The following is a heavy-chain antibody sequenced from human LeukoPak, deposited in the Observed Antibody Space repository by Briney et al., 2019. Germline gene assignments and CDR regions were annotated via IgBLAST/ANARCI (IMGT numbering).Heavy chain of an antibody. Sequence: SETLSLTCTVSGGSMKNYYGSWIRQAPGKGLEWIAYIYYTGSTYYNPSLKSRVTMSVDTSNNQFSLRLNSVTAADTAVYYCAKHISGGATLDWGQGTLVTVSS. J-gene: IGHJ4*02. CDR1: GGSMKNYY. CDR2: IYYTGST. D-gene: IGHD6-19*01. V-gene: IGHV4-59*08. CDR3: AKHISGGATLD.